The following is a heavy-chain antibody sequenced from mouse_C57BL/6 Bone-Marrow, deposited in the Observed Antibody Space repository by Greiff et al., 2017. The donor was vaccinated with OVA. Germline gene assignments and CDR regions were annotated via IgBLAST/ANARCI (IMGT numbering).Heavy chain of an antibody. CDR1: GYTFTSYW. J-gene: IGHJ4*01. CDR2: IYPGNSDT. CDR3: TRSYYSNYDAMDY. V-gene: IGHV1-5*01. Sequence: VQLQQSGTVLARPGASVKMSCKTSGYTFTSYWMHWVKQRPGQGLEWIGAIYPGNSDTSSNQKFKGKAKLTAVTSASPAYMELSSLTNDDSAVYYSTRSYYSNYDAMDYWGQGTSVTVSS. D-gene: IGHD2-5*01.